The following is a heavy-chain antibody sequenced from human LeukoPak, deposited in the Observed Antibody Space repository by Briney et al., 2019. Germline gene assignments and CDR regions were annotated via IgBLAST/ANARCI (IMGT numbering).Heavy chain of an antibody. CDR3: ARMLRGSSWPGTPDYYYGMDV. Sequence: RSETLSLTCSVSGDPVNSYYWSWIRQPPGKGLEWIGYIYYSGSTNYNPSLKSRVTISVDTSKRQFSMKLTSVTAADTAVYYCARMLRGSSWPGTPDYYYGMDVWGQGTTVTVSS. D-gene: IGHD6-13*01. CDR2: IYYSGST. CDR1: GDPVNSYY. J-gene: IGHJ6*02. V-gene: IGHV4-59*02.